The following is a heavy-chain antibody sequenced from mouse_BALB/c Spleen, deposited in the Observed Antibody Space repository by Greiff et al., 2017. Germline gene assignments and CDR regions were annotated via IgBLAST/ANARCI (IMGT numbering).Heavy chain of an antibody. V-gene: IGHV3-5*02. CDR2: IYYSGTI. CDR3: ARSYYGFPMDY. Sequence: EVQLQESGPGLVKPSQTVSLTCTVTGISITTGNYRWSWIRQFPGNKLEWIGYIYYSGTITYNPSLTSRTTITRDTSKNQFFLEMNSLTAEDTATYYCARSYYGFPMDYWGQGTSVTVSS. D-gene: IGHD1-1*01. CDR1: GISITTGNYR. J-gene: IGHJ4*01.